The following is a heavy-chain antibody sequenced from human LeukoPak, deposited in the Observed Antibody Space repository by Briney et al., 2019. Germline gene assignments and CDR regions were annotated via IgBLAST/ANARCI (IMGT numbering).Heavy chain of an antibody. Sequence: GGSLRLSCAASGFTLSSYGMHWVRQAPGKGLEWVAFIRYDGSNKYYADSVKGRFTISRDNSKNTLYLQMNSLRAEDTAVYYCAKDGDYYGSGSYQNWFDPWGQGTLVTVSS. D-gene: IGHD3-10*01. J-gene: IGHJ5*02. CDR3: AKDGDYYGSGSYQNWFDP. V-gene: IGHV3-30*02. CDR2: IRYDGSNK. CDR1: GFTLSSYG.